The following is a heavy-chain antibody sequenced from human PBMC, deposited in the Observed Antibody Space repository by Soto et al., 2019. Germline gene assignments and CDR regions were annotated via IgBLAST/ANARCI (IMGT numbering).Heavy chain of an antibody. J-gene: IGHJ6*02. CDR2: IRHSGST. V-gene: IGHV4-34*01. D-gene: IGHD4-17*01. CDR1: GGSFY. Sequence: QVQLQQWGAGLLKPSETLALNCAVYGGSFYWTWIRQPPGKGLEWMGEIRHSGSTNYNPSLKGRVSISIDRSKSQVSLTVYSVTAADTAVYYCARGGGDYDYAVDVWGQGTTVTVSS. CDR3: ARGGGDYDYAVDV.